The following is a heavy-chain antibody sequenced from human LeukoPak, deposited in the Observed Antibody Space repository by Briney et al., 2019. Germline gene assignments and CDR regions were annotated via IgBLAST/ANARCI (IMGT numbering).Heavy chain of an antibody. D-gene: IGHD3-9*01. CDR1: GDSFSSNNGA. V-gene: IGHV6-1*01. Sequence: SQTLSLTCAISGDSFSSNNGAWNWVRQSPSRGLEWLGRPYYRSKCYNHSAGSLMSRITISPDTSKNQFSLQVYSVTPEDTAVYYCARDVGTTGWHTYDFWGQGTLVTVSS. CDR2: PYYRSKCYN. CDR3: ARDVGTTGWHTYDF. J-gene: IGHJ4*02.